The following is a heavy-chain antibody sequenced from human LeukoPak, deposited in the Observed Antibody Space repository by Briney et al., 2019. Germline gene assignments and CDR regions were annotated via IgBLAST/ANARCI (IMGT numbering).Heavy chain of an antibody. Sequence: PSETLSLTCTVSGGSISSSSYYWGWIRQPPGKGLEWIGSIYYSGSTYYNPSLKSRVTISVDTSKNQFSLKLSSVTAADTAVYYCARHRPYDILTGYYYYYYYMDVWGKGTTATVSS. J-gene: IGHJ6*03. CDR3: ARHRPYDILTGYYYYYYYMDV. D-gene: IGHD3-9*01. V-gene: IGHV4-39*01. CDR2: IYYSGST. CDR1: GGSISSSSYY.